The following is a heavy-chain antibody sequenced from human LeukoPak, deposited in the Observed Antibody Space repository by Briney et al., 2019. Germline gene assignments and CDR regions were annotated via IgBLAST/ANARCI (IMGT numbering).Heavy chain of an antibody. D-gene: IGHD1-26*01. CDR3: ALGYSGSYVGWFDP. CDR1: GGSISSYY. Sequence: TSETLSLTCTVSGGSISSYYWSWIRQPPGKGLEWIGYIYYSGSTNYNPSLKSRVTISVDTSKNQFSLKLSSVTAADTAVYYCALGYSGSYVGWFDPWGQGTLVTVSS. CDR2: IYYSGST. J-gene: IGHJ5*02. V-gene: IGHV4-59*01.